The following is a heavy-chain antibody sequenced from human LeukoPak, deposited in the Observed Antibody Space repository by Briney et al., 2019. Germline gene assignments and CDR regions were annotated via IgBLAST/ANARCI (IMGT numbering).Heavy chain of an antibody. J-gene: IGHJ4*02. D-gene: IGHD1-26*01. CDR2: INWNGGST. Sequence: GGSLRLSCAASGFTFDDYGMSWVRHAPGKGLEWVSGINWNGGSTGYADSVKGRFTISRDNAKNSLYLQMNSLRAEDTALYYCARDSYSGSYSYFDYWGQGTLVTVS. CDR1: GFTFDDYG. V-gene: IGHV3-20*04. CDR3: ARDSYSGSYSYFDY.